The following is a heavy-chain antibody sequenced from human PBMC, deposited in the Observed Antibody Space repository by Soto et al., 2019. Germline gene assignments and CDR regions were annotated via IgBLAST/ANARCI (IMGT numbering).Heavy chain of an antibody. D-gene: IGHD3-16*02. V-gene: IGHV3-30*18. CDR3: AKVGSLDGYILNAVNDAFDI. J-gene: IGHJ3*02. CDR2: ISYDGSNK. CDR1: GFTFSSYG. Sequence: QVQLVESGGGVVQPGRSLRLSCAASGFTFSSYGMHWVRQAPGKGLEWVAVISYDGSNKYYADSVKGRFTISRDNSKNTLYLQMNSLRAEDTAVYYCAKVGSLDGYILNAVNDAFDIWGQGTMVTVSS.